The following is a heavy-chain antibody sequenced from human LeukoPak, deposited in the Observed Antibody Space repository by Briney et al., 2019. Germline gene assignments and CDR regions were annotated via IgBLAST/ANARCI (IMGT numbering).Heavy chain of an antibody. CDR3: ARQDYGDANWFDP. Sequence: SETLSLTCTVSGGSISRSSYYWGWIRQPPGKGLEWIGSIYYSGSTYYNPSLKSRVTISVDTSKNQFSLKLSSVTAADTAVYDCARQDYGDANWFDPWGQGTLGTVSS. J-gene: IGHJ5*02. D-gene: IGHD4-17*01. V-gene: IGHV4-39*01. CDR2: IYYSGST. CDR1: GGSISRSSYY.